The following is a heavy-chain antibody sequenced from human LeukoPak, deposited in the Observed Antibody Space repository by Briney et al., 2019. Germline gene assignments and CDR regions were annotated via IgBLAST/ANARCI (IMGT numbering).Heavy chain of an antibody. D-gene: IGHD2-8*01. J-gene: IGHJ4*02. CDR2: ISAYNGNT. CDR1: GYTFTSYG. V-gene: IGHV1-18*01. CDR3: ARDYCTNGVCYFFDY. Sequence: GASVKVSCKASGYTFTSYGISWVRQAPGQGLEWMGWISAYNGNTNYAQKLQGRVTMTTDTSTSTAYMELRSLRSDDTAVYYCARDYCTNGVCYFFDYWGQGTLVTVSS.